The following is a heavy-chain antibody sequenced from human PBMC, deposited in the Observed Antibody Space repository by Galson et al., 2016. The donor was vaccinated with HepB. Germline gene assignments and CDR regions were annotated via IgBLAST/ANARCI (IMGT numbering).Heavy chain of an antibody. CDR3: VLPRGGYYPFDY. Sequence: LRLSCAASGFTFNSNAMNWVRQAPGKGLEWVSYIGPSSSTIYYADSVKGRFTISRDNAKNSLYLQLNSLRAEDTAVYYCVLPRGGYYPFDYWGQGTLVTVSS. CDR2: IGPSSSTI. D-gene: IGHD5-24*01. J-gene: IGHJ4*02. V-gene: IGHV3-48*03. CDR1: GFTFNSNA.